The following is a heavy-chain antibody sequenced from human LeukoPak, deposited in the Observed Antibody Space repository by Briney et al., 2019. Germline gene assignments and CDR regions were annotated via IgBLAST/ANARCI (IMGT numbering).Heavy chain of an antibody. V-gene: IGHV3-66*01. D-gene: IGHD3-22*01. J-gene: IGHJ4*02. CDR3: ARRYYYDSSGYYLDY. CDR1: GFPVSSNY. CDR2: IYSDGST. Sequence: GGSLKLSCAASGFPVSSNYMSWVRPAPGKGLEWVSVIYSDGSTYYADSVKGRFTLSRDNSKNTLYLQMNSLRAEDTAIYYCARRYYYDSSGYYLDYWGQGTLVTVSS.